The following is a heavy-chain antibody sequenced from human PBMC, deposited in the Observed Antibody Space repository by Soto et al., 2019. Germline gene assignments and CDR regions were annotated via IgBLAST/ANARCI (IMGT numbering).Heavy chain of an antibody. V-gene: IGHV4-31*03. CDR3: ARDLLAVRGPYRGMDV. J-gene: IGHJ6*02. CDR1: GGSISSGGYY. D-gene: IGHD3-10*01. CDR2: IYYSGST. Sequence: QVQLQESDPGLVKPSQTLSLTCTVSGGSISSGGYYWSWIRQHPGKGLEWIGYIYYSGSTYYNPSLKSRVTISVDTSKNQFSLKLSSVTAADTAVYYCARDLLAVRGPYRGMDVWGQGTTVTVSS.